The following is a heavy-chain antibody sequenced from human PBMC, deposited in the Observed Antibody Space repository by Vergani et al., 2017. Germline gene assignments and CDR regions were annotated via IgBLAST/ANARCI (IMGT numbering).Heavy chain of an antibody. V-gene: IGHV1-46*02. D-gene: IGHD2-15*01. Sequence: QVQLVQSGAAVKKPGASAKVSCTASGYIFKNYYMHWLRLAPGQGFQWMGVVNFVTGAATSPQKFEGRITMTRDTSTATFYMDLSSLKYEDTAIYYCARSIGYCTSGSCRPYYFDLWGQGTLDTVSS. CDR2: VNFVTGAA. CDR3: ARSIGYCTSGSCRPYYFDL. CDR1: GYIFKNYY. J-gene: IGHJ4*02.